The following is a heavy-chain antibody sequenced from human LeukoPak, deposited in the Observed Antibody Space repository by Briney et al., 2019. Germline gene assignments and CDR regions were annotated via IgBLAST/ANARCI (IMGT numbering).Heavy chain of an antibody. J-gene: IGHJ4*02. CDR1: GGSISSGGYY. CDR2: IYYSGST. CDR3: ARDDLTNGYNGNF. V-gene: IGHV4-31*03. D-gene: IGHD5-24*01. Sequence: SETLSLTCTVSGGSISSGGYYWSWIRQHPGKGLEWIGYIYYSGSTYYNPSLKSRVTISVDTSKNQFSLKLSSVTAADTAVYYCARDDLTNGYNGNFWGQGTLVTVSS.